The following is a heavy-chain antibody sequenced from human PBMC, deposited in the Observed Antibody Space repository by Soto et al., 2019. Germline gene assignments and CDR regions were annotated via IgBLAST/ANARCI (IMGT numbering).Heavy chain of an antibody. CDR1: GFTFSSYW. Sequence: EVQLVESGGNLVQPGGSLRLSCAASGFTFSSYWIHWVRQPPGKGLLWVSRINTDGSTTNYADSVKGRFTICRDNAKNTLYLQMNSLRAEDTAVYYCARGASGNYYLDYWGQGALVTISS. D-gene: IGHD3-10*01. CDR3: ARGASGNYYLDY. J-gene: IGHJ4*02. V-gene: IGHV3-74*01. CDR2: INTDGSTT.